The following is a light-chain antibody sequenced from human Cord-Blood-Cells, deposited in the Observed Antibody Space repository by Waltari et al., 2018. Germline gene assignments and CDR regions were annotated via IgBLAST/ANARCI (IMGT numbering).Light chain of an antibody. J-gene: IGKJ1*01. V-gene: IGKV1-5*03. CDR1: QSISSW. CDR3: QQYNSYSTWT. Sequence: DIQMTQSPSTLSASVGDRVTITCRASQSISSWLAWYQQKPGKAPKLLIYKASSLESGVPSRFSGSGSGTEFTLTISSLQPDDFATYYCQQYNSYSTWTFRQGTKVEIK. CDR2: KAS.